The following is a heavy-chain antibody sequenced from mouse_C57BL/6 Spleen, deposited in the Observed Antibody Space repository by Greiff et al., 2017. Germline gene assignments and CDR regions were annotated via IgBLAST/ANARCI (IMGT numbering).Heavy chain of an antibody. CDR2: ISAGGSYT. D-gene: IGHD2-3*01. CDR3: ARGDDGPFDY. J-gene: IGHJ2*01. Sequence: DVKLVESGGGLVKPGGSLKLSCAASGFTFSSYAMSWVRQTPEKRLEWVATISAGGSYTYYPDNVKGRFTISRDNAKNNLYLQMSHLKSEDTAMYYCARGDDGPFDYWGQGTTLTVSS. CDR1: GFTFSSYA. V-gene: IGHV5-4*03.